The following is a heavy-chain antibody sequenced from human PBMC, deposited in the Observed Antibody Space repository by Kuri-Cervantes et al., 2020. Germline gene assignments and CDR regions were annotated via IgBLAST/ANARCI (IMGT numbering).Heavy chain of an antibody. CDR3: AREPSGSNAGAVDY. D-gene: IGHD4-23*01. CDR2: IYSGDT. V-gene: IGHV3-53*01. Sequence: GGSLRLSCAASGFTVSSNYMSWVRRAPGRGLEWVSIIYSGDTYYTDSVKGRFTISRDDSMNTLYLQMNSLRAEDSAVYYCAREPSGSNAGAVDYWGQGTLVTVSS. CDR1: GFTVSSNY. J-gene: IGHJ4*02.